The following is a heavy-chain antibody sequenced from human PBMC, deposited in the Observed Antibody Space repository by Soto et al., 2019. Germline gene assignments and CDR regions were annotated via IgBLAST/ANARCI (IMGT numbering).Heavy chain of an antibody. Sequence: SETLSLTCTVSGGSISSYYWSWIRQPPGKGLEWIGYIYYSGSTNYNPSLKSRVTISVDTSKNQFSLKLSSVTAADKAVYYCARAEWFSNWFDPWGQGTLVTVSS. CDR3: ARAEWFSNWFDP. CDR1: GGSISSYY. V-gene: IGHV4-59*01. J-gene: IGHJ5*02. D-gene: IGHD3-10*01. CDR2: IYYSGST.